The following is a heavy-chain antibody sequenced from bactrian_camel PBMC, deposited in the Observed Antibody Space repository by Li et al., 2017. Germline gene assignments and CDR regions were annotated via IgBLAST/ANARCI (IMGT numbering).Heavy chain of an antibody. CDR3: AKASGILVDEYNY. D-gene: IGHD2*01. V-gene: IGHV3S42*01. CDR1: ASYNTLRRVS. J-gene: IGHJ4*01. CDR2: IEYDGST. Sequence: DVQLVESGGGSAQAGGSLRLSCAASASYNTLRRVSMGWFRQAPGKEREGVAAIEYDGSTTYADSVKGRFTISKDSAKNSLYLQMNSLKTEDTAMYYCAKASGILVDEYNYWGQGTQVTVS.